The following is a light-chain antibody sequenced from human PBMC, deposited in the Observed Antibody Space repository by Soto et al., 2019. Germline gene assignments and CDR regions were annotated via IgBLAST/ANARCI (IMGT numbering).Light chain of an antibody. CDR2: AAS. Sequence: DIQMTQSPSTLSASVGDGVTITCRASQSISSWLAWYQQKPGKAPRLLIYAASSLQSGVPSRFRGSGSGTEFTLTISSLQPEDFATYYCQQSHSTPRTFGQGTKVDIK. J-gene: IGKJ1*01. CDR3: QQSHSTPRT. V-gene: IGKV1-39*01. CDR1: QSISSW.